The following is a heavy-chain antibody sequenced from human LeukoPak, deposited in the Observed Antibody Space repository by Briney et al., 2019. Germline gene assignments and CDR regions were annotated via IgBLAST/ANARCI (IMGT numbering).Heavy chain of an antibody. Sequence: IPSETLSLTCTVSGGSISSYYWSWIRQPPGKGLEWIGYIYYSGSTNYNPSLNSRVTISVDTFKNQSSLKLSSVTAADTAVYYCARGLNGGSSGYYYDYWGQGTLVTVSS. D-gene: IGHD3-22*01. CDR2: IYYSGST. J-gene: IGHJ4*02. CDR1: GGSISSYY. CDR3: ARGLNGGSSGYYYDY. V-gene: IGHV4-59*01.